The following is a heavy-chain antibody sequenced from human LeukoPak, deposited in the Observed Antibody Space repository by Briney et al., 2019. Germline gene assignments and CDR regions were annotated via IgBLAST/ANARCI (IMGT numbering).Heavy chain of an antibody. J-gene: IGHJ4*02. V-gene: IGHV3-30*18. Sequence: GGSLRLSCTASGFAFSNHAMHWVRQAPGKGLEWVGVITFDGRNTYHADSVKGRFTISRDNSKNTLYLQMNSLRVDDTAVYHCAKDRVEGKKWLAQFDYWGQGTLVTVSS. D-gene: IGHD6-19*01. CDR2: ITFDGRNT. CDR1: GFAFSNHA. CDR3: AKDRVEGKKWLAQFDY.